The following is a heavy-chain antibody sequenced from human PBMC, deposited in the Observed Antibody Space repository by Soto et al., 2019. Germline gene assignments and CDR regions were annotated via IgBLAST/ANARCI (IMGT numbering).Heavy chain of an antibody. CDR2: INPNSGAT. V-gene: IGHV1-2*02. D-gene: IGHD6-25*01. CDR3: ARAGIAAAGSGEYAMDV. CDR1: GYTFTAYY. Sequence: ASVKVSCKASGYTFTAYYIHWVRQAPGQGLEWMGWINPNSGATKYSQKFQGRVTMTSDTPINTVYMEVSRLRSGDTAIYYCARAGIAAAGSGEYAMDVWGQGTTVTSP. J-gene: IGHJ6*02.